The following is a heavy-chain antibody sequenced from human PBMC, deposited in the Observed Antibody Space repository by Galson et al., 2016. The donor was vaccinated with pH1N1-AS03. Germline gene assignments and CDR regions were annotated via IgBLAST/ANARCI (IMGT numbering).Heavy chain of an antibody. D-gene: IGHD3/OR15-3a*01. J-gene: IGHJ4*02. Sequence: SLRLSCAASGFTISNFGMLWVRQAPGQGLEWVAIISFDGTNKYYADSVKGRFSISRENSKNTLFLQMSALKAEDTAVYYCANDFNYDFWSGYSFYCGQGALVTFSS. V-gene: IGHV3-30*18. CDR2: ISFDGTNK. CDR3: ANDFNYDFWSGYSFY. CDR1: GFTISNFG.